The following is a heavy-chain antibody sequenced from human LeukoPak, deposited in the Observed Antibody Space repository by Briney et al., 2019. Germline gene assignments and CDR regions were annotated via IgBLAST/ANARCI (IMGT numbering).Heavy chain of an antibody. D-gene: IGHD6-19*01. V-gene: IGHV1-69*06. Sequence: SVKVSCKASGGTFSSYAISWVRQAPGQGLEWMGGIIPIFGTANYAQKFQGRVTITADKSTSTAYMELSSLRAEDTAVYYCARARGQWLADAFDIWGQGTMVTVSS. CDR3: ARARGQWLADAFDI. CDR1: GGTFSSYA. CDR2: IIPIFGTA. J-gene: IGHJ3*02.